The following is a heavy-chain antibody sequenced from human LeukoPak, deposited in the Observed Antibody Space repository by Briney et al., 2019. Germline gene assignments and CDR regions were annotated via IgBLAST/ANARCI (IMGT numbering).Heavy chain of an antibody. V-gene: IGHV4-59*08. CDR3: ARPGQQRGEYYFDY. CDR2: TYYTGTT. Sequence: SETLSLTCTVSGGSISGTYYWSWIRRPPGKGLEWIGYTYYTGTTDSNPSLRSRVTISLDTSKNQFSLNLSSVTAADTAVYYCARPGQQRGEYYFDYWGQGTLVTVSS. CDR1: GGSISGTYY. J-gene: IGHJ4*02. D-gene: IGHD6-13*01.